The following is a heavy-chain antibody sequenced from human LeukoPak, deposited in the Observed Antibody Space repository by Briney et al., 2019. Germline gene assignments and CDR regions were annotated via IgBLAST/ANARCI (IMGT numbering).Heavy chain of an antibody. CDR1: GFTFSTYA. V-gene: IGHV3-23*01. Sequence: GGSLRLSCAASGFTFSTYAMTWVRQAPGEGLEYVSAISIGGNTFYADSVKGRFTISRDNSKNTLYLQMSSLRVEDTAAYYCARIVQWPKGFDHWGQGTLVTVSS. D-gene: IGHD6-19*01. CDR2: ISIGGNT. J-gene: IGHJ4*02. CDR3: ARIVQWPKGFDH.